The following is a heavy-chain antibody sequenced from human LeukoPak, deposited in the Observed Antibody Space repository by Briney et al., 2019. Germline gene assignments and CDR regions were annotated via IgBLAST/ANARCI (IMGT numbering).Heavy chain of an antibody. D-gene: IGHD3-10*01. V-gene: IGHV1-46*01. Sequence: GASVKVSCKASGYTFTGYYMHWVRQAPGQGLEWMGIIKPSGGSTSYAQKFQGRVTMTRDTSTSTVYMELSSLRSDDTGVYYCGFSHEGYDYGSGSPVDYWGQGTLVTVSS. CDR3: GFSHEGYDYGSGSPVDY. J-gene: IGHJ4*02. CDR2: IKPSGGST. CDR1: GYTFTGYY.